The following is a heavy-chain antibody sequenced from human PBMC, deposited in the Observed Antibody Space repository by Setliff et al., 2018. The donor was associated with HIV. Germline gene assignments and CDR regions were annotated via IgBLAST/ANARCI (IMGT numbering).Heavy chain of an antibody. V-gene: IGHV1-69*13. D-gene: IGHD6-19*01. CDR3: ARGESVAVAYYHYYYMDV. Sequence: SVKVSCKASGGTFSSYGISWVRQAPGQGLEWMGGIIPIFGTANYAQKFQGRVTITADESTSTAYMELSSLRSEDTAVYYCARGESVAVAYYHYYYMDVWGKGTTVTVSS. CDR2: IIPIFGTA. J-gene: IGHJ6*03. CDR1: GGTFSSYG.